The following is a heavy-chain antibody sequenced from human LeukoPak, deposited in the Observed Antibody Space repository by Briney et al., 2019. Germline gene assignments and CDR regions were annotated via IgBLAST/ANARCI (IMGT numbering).Heavy chain of an antibody. CDR1: GFTFSSYA. Sequence: GGSLRLSCAASGFTFSSYAVHWVRQAPGKGLEYVSAISSNGGSTHYANSVKGRFTISRDNSKNTLYPQMGSLRAEDMAVYYCARAGGPTDFDYWGQGTLVTVSS. D-gene: IGHD2-8*02. CDR3: ARAGGPTDFDY. CDR2: ISSNGGST. V-gene: IGHV3-64*01. J-gene: IGHJ4*02.